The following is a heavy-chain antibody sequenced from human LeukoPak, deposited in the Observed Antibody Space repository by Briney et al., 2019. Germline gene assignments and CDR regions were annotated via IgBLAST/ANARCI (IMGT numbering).Heavy chain of an antibody. J-gene: IGHJ6*03. CDR2: IRYDGSNK. CDR3: AKDGTPDYDILTGYYSGYYYYYMDV. CDR1: GFTFSSYG. Sequence: GGSLRLSCAASGFTFSSYGMHWVRQAPGKGLEWVAFIRYDGSNKYYADSVKGRFTISRDNSKNTLYLQMNSLRAEDTAVYYCAKDGTPDYDILTGYYSGYYYYYMDVWGKGTTVTVSS. V-gene: IGHV3-30*02. D-gene: IGHD3-9*01.